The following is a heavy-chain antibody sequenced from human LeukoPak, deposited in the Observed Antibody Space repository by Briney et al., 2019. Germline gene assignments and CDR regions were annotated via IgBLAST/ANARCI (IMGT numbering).Heavy chain of an antibody. CDR1: GGSMTSYY. V-gene: IGHV4-4*07. D-gene: IGHD3-16*01. CDR3: ARDPLGGGFDD. CDR2: ISTSGST. J-gene: IGHJ4*02. Sequence: SETLSLTCTVSGGSMTSYYWSWIRQSAGNGLEWIGRISTSGSTNFNPSLKSRVTMSVDTSKNHFSLRLTSVSATDAAVYYCARDPLGGGFDDWGQGTLVTVSS.